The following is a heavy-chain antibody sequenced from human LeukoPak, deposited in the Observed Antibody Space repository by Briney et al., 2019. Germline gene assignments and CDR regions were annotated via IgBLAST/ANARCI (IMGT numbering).Heavy chain of an antibody. D-gene: IGHD1-1*01. CDR3: TRPLSPVPN. V-gene: IGHV3-66*01. Sequence: GGPLRLSCAVSGFSVDNQYMTWVRQAPGKGLEWVSLIYSGGATYYTDSVKGRFTISRDNSKNTLYLQMNSLRTDDTAVYFCTRPLSPVPNWGQGTLVTVSS. CDR1: GFSVDNQY. CDR2: IYSGGAT. J-gene: IGHJ4*02.